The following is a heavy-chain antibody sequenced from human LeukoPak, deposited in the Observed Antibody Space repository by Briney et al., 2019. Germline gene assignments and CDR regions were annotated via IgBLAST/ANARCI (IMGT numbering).Heavy chain of an antibody. V-gene: IGHV3-30-3*01. CDR2: ISYDGSNK. Sequence: GGSLRLSCAASGFTFSSYAMSWVRQAPGKGLEWVAVISYDGSNKYYADSVKGRFTISRDNSKNTLYLQMNSLRAEDTAVYYCARDCGSQVYYYGMDVWGQGTTVTVSS. CDR1: GFTFSSYA. D-gene: IGHD2-21*01. J-gene: IGHJ6*02. CDR3: ARDCGSQVYYYGMDV.